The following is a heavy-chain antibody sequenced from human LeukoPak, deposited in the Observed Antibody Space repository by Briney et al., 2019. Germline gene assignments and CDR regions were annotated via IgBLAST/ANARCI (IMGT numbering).Heavy chain of an antibody. V-gene: IGHV1-18*01. Sequence: VASVKVSCKASGCTFTNNGISWVRRAPGQGLEWMGWISTYNGNTNYAQKFQGRVTMTTDTPTSTAYMELRSLTSDDTAVYYCARVSSGYDDYWGQGTLVIVSS. CDR3: ARVSSGYDDY. CDR2: ISTYNGNT. D-gene: IGHD3-22*01. CDR1: GCTFTNNG. J-gene: IGHJ4*02.